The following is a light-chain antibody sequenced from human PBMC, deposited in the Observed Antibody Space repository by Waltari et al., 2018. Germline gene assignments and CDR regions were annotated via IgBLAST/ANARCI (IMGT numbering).Light chain of an antibody. J-gene: IGLJ1*01. V-gene: IGLV1-44*01. CDR2: SNN. CDR3: AAWDDSLNAYV. Sequence: QSVLTQPPSASGTPGQRVTISCSGSSSNIGSNTVNWYQQLPGTAPKLLIYSNNQRPSGVPDRFSGPKSGTSASLAISGLQSEDEADYYCAAWDDSLNAYVFGTGTKVTVL. CDR1: SSNIGSNT.